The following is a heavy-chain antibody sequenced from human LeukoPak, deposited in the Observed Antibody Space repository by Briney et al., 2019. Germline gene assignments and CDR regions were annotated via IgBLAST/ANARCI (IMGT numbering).Heavy chain of an antibody. D-gene: IGHD6-13*01. CDR1: GGSISSGNYY. Sequence: SQTLSLTCTVSGGSISSGNYYWSWIRQPAGKGREWTGRIYSSGSTNYNPSLKSRVTISVDTSKNQFSLKLSSVTAADTAVYYCARVGSSWYGRQDVWGKGTTVTVSS. J-gene: IGHJ6*04. CDR2: IYSSGST. CDR3: ARVGSSWYGRQDV. V-gene: IGHV4-61*02.